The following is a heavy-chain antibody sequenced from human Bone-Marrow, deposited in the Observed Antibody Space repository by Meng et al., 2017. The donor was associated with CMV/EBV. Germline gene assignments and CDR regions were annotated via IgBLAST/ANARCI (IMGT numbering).Heavy chain of an antibody. CDR3: ARNPYSGSLLPDY. V-gene: IGHV1-2*02. Sequence: QVRLLRAGAEVKKPAASVKVACKASGYTFTGYYMHWVRQAPGQGLEWMGWINPNSGGTNYAQKFQGRVTMTRDTSISTAYMELSRLRSDDTAVYYCARNPYSGSLLPDYWGQGTLVTVSS. CDR2: INPNSGGT. CDR1: GYTFTGYY. J-gene: IGHJ4*02. D-gene: IGHD1-26*01.